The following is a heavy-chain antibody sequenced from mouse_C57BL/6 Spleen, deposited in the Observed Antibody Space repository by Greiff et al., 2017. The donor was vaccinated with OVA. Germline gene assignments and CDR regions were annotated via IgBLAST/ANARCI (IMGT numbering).Heavy chain of an antibody. V-gene: IGHV1-64*01. Sequence: QVQLQQPGAELVKPGASVKLSCKASGYTFTSYWMHWVKQRPGQGLEWIGMIHPNSGSTNYNEKFKSKATLTVDKSSSTAYMQLSRLTSEDSAVYYCARSPRYYGSNYDWYFDVWGTGTTVTVSS. J-gene: IGHJ1*03. CDR1: GYTFTSYW. D-gene: IGHD1-1*01. CDR3: ARSPRYYGSNYDWYFDV. CDR2: IHPNSGST.